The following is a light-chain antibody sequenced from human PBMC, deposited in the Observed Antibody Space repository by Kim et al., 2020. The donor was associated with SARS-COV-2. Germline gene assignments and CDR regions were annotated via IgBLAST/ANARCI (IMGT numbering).Light chain of an antibody. CDR1: SGSSARKY. CDR2: EDN. V-gene: IGLV6-57*02. Sequence: GETENNKSNSSSGSSARKYVQRKQQRAGRAPTKVIYEDNQRPSGGPERFSGAIDRYYNSASLTISGLKTEDEADYYCQSYDSSNHDFGTGTKVTVL. J-gene: IGLJ1*01. CDR3: QSYDSSNHD.